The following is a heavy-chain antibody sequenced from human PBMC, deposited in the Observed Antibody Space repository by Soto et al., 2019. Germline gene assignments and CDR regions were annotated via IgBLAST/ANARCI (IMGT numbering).Heavy chain of an antibody. J-gene: IGHJ5*01. CDR3: VREESGHDGNWFDS. D-gene: IGHD5-12*01. CDR2: IFYDGSRK. V-gene: IGHV3-33*01. Sequence: QVQLVESGGGVVQPGRSLELSCAASGFTFSRYGMHWVRQAPGKGLEWVAVIFYDGSRKEYAASLKGRFTIARDNSKNMIYLQMNSLRAEDTAMYYCVREESGHDGNWFDSWGQGTLVTVSS. CDR1: GFTFSRYG.